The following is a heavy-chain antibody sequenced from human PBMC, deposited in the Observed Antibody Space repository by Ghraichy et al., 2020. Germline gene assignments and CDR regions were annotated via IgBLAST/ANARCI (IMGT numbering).Heavy chain of an antibody. V-gene: IGHV3-23*01. Sequence: GESLNISCAASGFTFRNYAMTWVRQAPGKGLEWVSGILSSGNTHYADSVKGRFTISRDNSKNTLYLQVINLRVEDTAVYYCAKDDIPGDGGYDFDVWGQGTMVTVSS. D-gene: IGHD2-15*01. CDR2: ILSSGNT. CDR1: GFTFRNYA. J-gene: IGHJ3*01. CDR3: AKDDIPGDGGYDFDV.